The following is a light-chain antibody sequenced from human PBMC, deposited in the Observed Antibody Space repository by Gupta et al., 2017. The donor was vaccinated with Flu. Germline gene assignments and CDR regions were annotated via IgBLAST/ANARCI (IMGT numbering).Light chain of an antibody. CDR2: SAS. CDR1: QSVRSTY. J-gene: IGKJ1*01. V-gene: IGKV3-20*01. Sequence: EVVLTQSPGTPSLYPGQRATLSCRASQSVRSTYLAWYQQKPGQAPRLLIYSASSRATGVPDRFSGSGSGTDFTLTISRLEPEDFAVYYCQHYGSSEWTFGQGTKVEIK. CDR3: QHYGSSEWT.